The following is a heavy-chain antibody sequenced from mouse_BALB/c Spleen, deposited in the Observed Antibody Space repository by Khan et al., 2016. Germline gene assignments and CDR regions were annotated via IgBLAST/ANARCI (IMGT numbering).Heavy chain of an antibody. J-gene: IGHJ4*01. Sequence: EVQLQESGPGLVKPSQSLSLTCTVTGYSITSDYAWNWIRQFPGNKLEWMGYISYSGSTNYNPSLKSRISITRDTSKNQFFLQLNSVTTEDTATYYCVRRYYRYDDALDYWGQGTSVTVSS. V-gene: IGHV3-2*02. CDR2: ISYSGST. CDR3: VRRYYRYDDALDY. CDR1: GYSITSDYA. D-gene: IGHD2-14*01.